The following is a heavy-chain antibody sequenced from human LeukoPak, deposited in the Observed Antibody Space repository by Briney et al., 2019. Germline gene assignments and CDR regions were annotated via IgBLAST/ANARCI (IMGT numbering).Heavy chain of an antibody. CDR1: GGSFSGYY. D-gene: IGHD6-19*01. J-gene: IGHJ4*02. Sequence: PSETLSLTCAVYGGSFSGYYWSWIRQPPGKGLEWIGEINHSGSTNYNPSLKSRVTISVDTSKNQFSLKLSSVTAADTAVYYCARGGMYSSGWHHRLIGYFDYWGQGTLVTVSS. CDR3: ARGGMYSSGWHHRLIGYFDY. V-gene: IGHV4-34*01. CDR2: INHSGST.